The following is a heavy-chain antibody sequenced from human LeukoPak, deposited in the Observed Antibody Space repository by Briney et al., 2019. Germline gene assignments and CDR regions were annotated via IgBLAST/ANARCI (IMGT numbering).Heavy chain of an antibody. D-gene: IGHD6-6*01. CDR3: ARVTRGSSSALDYFDY. CDR2: IIPIFGTA. Sequence: SVKVSCKASGGTFSSYTISWVRQAPGQGLEWMGGIIPIFGTANYAQKFQGRVTITTDESTSTAYMELSSLRSEDTAVYYCARVTRGSSSALDYFDYWGQGTLVTVSS. CDR1: GGTFSSYT. J-gene: IGHJ4*02. V-gene: IGHV1-69*05.